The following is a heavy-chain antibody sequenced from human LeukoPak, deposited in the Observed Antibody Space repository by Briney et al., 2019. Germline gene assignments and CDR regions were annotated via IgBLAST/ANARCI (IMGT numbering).Heavy chain of an antibody. CDR3: AKEDSFRCSSTSCFFDY. J-gene: IGHJ4*02. D-gene: IGHD2-2*01. V-gene: IGHV3-23*01. Sequence: GRSLRLSCAPATFTFSSYAMSWVRQAPGKWLEWVSAISGGGGSTYYADSGKGRFTISRDNSKSTQYLQMNSLRAEDTAVYYCAKEDSFRCSSTSCFFDYWGQGTLVTVSS. CDR2: ISGGGGST. CDR1: TFTFSSYA.